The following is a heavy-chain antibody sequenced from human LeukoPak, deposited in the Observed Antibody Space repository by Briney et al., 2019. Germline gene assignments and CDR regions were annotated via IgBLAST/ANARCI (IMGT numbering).Heavy chain of an antibody. CDR1: GGSISSYY. Sequence: SETLSLTCTVSGGSISSYYWGWIRQPAGKGLEWIGRIYTSGSTNYNPSLKSRVTISVDTSKNQFSLKLSSVTAADTAVYYCARGGGSGSYIDYYYYYYMDVWGKGTTVTISS. D-gene: IGHD3-10*01. V-gene: IGHV4-4*07. J-gene: IGHJ6*03. CDR3: ARGGGSGSYIDYYYYYYMDV. CDR2: IYTSGST.